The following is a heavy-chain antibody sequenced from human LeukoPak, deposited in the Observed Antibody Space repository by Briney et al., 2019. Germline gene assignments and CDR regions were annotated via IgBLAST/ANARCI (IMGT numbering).Heavy chain of an antibody. CDR1: GFTFSSYA. CDR3: ARAEYSSSPFDY. CDR2: ISSSAIAF. V-gene: IGHV3-48*04. Sequence: GGSLRLSCAASGFTFSSYARSWVRQAPGKGLEWVSYISSSAIAFYYADSVKGRFTISRDNAKNSLYLQMNSLRAEDTAVYYCARAEYSSSPFDYWGQGTLVTVSS. D-gene: IGHD6-6*01. J-gene: IGHJ4*02.